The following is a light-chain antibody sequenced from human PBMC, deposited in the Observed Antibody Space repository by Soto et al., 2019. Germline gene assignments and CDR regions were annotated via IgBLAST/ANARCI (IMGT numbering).Light chain of an antibody. CDR2: DAS. Sequence: DIKMTQSPSTLSGSVGDRVTITCRASQTISSWLAWYQQKPGKAPKLLIYDASSLESGVPSRFSGSGSGTEFTLTISSLQPDDSATYYCQHYKTYSRTFGQGTKV. CDR1: QTISSW. J-gene: IGKJ1*01. V-gene: IGKV1-5*01. CDR3: QHYKTYSRT.